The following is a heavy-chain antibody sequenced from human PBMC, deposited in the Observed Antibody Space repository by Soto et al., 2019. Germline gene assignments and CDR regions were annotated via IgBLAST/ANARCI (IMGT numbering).Heavy chain of an antibody. CDR1: GVSFSGDY. CDR3: ARGRGQWQLLQHIDY. CDR2: INHSGST. Sequence: NLSLACGVYGVSFSGDYWSWIRQPPGKGLEWIGEINHSGSTNYNPSLKSRVTISVDTSKNQFSLKLSSVTAADTAVYCCARGRGQWQLLQHIDYWGQGALVTVPS. V-gene: IGHV4-34*01. J-gene: IGHJ4*02. D-gene: IGHD1-26*01.